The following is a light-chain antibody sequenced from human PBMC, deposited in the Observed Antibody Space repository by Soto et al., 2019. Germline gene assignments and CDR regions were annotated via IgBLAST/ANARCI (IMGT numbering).Light chain of an antibody. CDR2: EVS. Sequence: QPVLTQPPSASGSPGQSVTISCTGTSSDVGGYNYVSWYQQHPGKAPKLMIYEVSKRPSGVPDRFSGSKSGNTASLTVSGLQAEDEADYYCSSYAGSNNYVFGTGTTLTVL. CDR1: SSDVGGYNY. CDR3: SSYAGSNNYV. V-gene: IGLV2-8*01. J-gene: IGLJ1*01.